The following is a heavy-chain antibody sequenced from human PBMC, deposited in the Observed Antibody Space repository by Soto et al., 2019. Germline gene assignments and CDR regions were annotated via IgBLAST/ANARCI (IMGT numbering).Heavy chain of an antibody. V-gene: IGHV4-34*01. Sequence: SETLXLTCAVYGGSFSGYYWSWIRQPPGKGLEWIGEINHSGSTNYNPSLKSRVTISVDTSKNQFSLKLSSVTAADTAVYYCAREHGLRFLEWLLARYNWFDPWGQGTLVTVSS. CDR3: AREHGLRFLEWLLARYNWFDP. J-gene: IGHJ5*02. CDR1: GGSFSGYY. CDR2: INHSGST. D-gene: IGHD3-3*01.